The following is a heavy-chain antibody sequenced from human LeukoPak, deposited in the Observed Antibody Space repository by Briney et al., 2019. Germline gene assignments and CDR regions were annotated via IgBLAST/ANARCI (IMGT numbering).Heavy chain of an antibody. Sequence: GGSLRLSCAASGFTFSTYGVNWVRQAPGKGLQWVSYISSSSSTIYYADSVKGRFTISRDNAKNSLYLQMNSLRAEDTALYYCARGREDYDSGGYYLLFDFWGQGTLVTVSS. V-gene: IGHV3-48*04. CDR2: ISSSSSTI. J-gene: IGHJ4*02. CDR1: GFTFSTYG. CDR3: ARGREDYDSGGYYLLFDF. D-gene: IGHD3-22*01.